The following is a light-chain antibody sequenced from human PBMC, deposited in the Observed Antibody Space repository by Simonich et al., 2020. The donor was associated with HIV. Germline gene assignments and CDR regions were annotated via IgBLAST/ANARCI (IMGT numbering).Light chain of an antibody. V-gene: IGLV1-44*01. CDR2: RNN. J-gene: IGLJ3*02. CDR1: SSNIGSNT. Sequence: QSVLTQPPSASGTPGQRVTISCSGSSSNIGSNTVNGYQPLPGTAPKLLIYRNNQLPSRFPARVSGSKSGTSASLAISGLQSEDEADYYCAAWDDSLSGPVFGGGTKLTVL. CDR3: AAWDDSLSGPV.